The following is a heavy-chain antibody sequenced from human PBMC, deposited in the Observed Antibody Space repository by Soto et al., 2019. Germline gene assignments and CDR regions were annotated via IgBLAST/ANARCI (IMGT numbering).Heavy chain of an antibody. CDR1: GLKDSRHV. Sequence: GDAVKVSCKACGLKDSRHVITRVLQAPGQGLEWMGGIVPSVGTLNYAQKFRGKLTITADKSTGTAYMELSSLRSEDTALYYCARRDTSGFLRYFDNWGQGTQVTVYS. D-gene: IGHD3-3*01. V-gene: IGHV1-69*06. J-gene: IGHJ4*02. CDR3: ARRDTSGFLRYFDN. CDR2: IVPSVGTL.